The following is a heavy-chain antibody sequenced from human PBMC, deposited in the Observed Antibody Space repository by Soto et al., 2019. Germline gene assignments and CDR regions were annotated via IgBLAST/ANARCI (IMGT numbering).Heavy chain of an antibody. CDR1: GYTFTSYG. CDR2: ISAYNGNT. V-gene: IGHV1-18*01. J-gene: IGHJ4*02. D-gene: IGHD6-19*01. CDR3: ARALSPGIAVAGTGDY. Sequence: ASVKVSCKASGYTFTSYGISWVRQAPGQGLEWMGWISAYNGNTNYAQKLQGRVTMTTDTSTSTAYMELRSLRSDDTAVYYCARALSPGIAVAGTGDYWGQGTLVTVSS.